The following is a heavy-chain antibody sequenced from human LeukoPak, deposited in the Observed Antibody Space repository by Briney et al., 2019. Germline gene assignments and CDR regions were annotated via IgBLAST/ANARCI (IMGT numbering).Heavy chain of an antibody. J-gene: IGHJ6*03. CDR1: GGSISSYY. V-gene: IGHV4-59*12. CDR2: IYYSGST. D-gene: IGHD2-8*01. Sequence: SETLSLTCTVSGGSISSYYWSWIRQPPGKGLEWIGYIYYSGSTNYNPSFKSRVTMSVDTSKNQFSLKLSSVTAADTAVYYCARVLMSPRDYYYYYYMDVWGKGTTVTVSS. CDR3: ARVLMSPRDYYYYYYMDV.